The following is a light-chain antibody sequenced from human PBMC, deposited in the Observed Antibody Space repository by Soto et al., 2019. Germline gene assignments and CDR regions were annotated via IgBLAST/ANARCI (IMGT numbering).Light chain of an antibody. J-gene: IGKJ2*01. Sequence: EIVLTQSPGTLSLSPGERATLSCRASQSVSSSYLAWYQKKPGQAPRLLIYGASSRATGIPDRFSGSGSGTDFILTISRLEPEDFAVYYCQQYGSLPPYTFGQGTKLDIK. CDR3: QQYGSLPPYT. V-gene: IGKV3-20*01. CDR2: GAS. CDR1: QSVSSSY.